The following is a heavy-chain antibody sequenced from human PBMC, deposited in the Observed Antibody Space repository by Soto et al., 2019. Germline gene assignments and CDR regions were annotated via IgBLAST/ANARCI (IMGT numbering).Heavy chain of an antibody. V-gene: IGHV4-4*02. CDR3: ATQTISYPWDV. CDR1: GGSISSTKW. J-gene: IGHJ6*02. Sequence: QVQLQESGPGLVKPSGTLSLTCAVSGGSISSTKWWTWVRQPPGKGLEWIAEISHSEGSNYNPSLKRRVAMSLDNSKNQFSLRLSSVTAADTAVYYCATQTISYPWDVWGQGTTVTVS. CDR2: ISHSEGS.